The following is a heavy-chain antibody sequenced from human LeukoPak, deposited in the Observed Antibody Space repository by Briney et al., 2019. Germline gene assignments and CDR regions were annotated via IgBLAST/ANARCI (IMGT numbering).Heavy chain of an antibody. D-gene: IGHD3-22*01. CDR1: GGSISSYY. CDR3: ARAGDYYDSSGYYLGAFDI. CDR2: IYYSGST. Sequence: SSETLSLTCTVSGGSISSYYWSWIRQPPGKGLEWIGYIYYSGSTNYSPSLKSRVTISVDTSKNQFSLKLSSVTAADTAVYYCARAGDYYDSSGYYLGAFDIWGQGTMVTVSS. J-gene: IGHJ3*02. V-gene: IGHV4-59*01.